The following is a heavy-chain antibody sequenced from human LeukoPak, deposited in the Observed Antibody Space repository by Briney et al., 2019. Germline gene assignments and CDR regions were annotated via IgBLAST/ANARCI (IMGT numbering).Heavy chain of an antibody. V-gene: IGHV4-39*07. D-gene: IGHD3-22*01. CDR1: GGSISSSSYY. Sequence: SETLSLTCTVSGGSISSSSYYWGWIRQPPGTGLEWIGSIYYSGSTYYNPSLKSRVTISVDTSKNQFSLKLSSVTAADTAVYYCARDGDYYDSSGYYDYWGQGTLVTVSS. J-gene: IGHJ4*02. CDR3: ARDGDYYDSSGYYDY. CDR2: IYYSGST.